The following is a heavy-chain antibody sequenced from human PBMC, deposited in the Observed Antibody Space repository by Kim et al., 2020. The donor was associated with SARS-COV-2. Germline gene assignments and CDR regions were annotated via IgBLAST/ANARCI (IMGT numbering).Heavy chain of an antibody. Sequence: ADALNGRSTISRDNAENSLYLEMNSLSADDTAVYYCARVPVGASSWYYFDSWGQGTLVTVSS. D-gene: IGHD6-13*01. CDR3: ARVPVGASSWYYFDS. V-gene: IGHV3-11*05. J-gene: IGHJ4*02.